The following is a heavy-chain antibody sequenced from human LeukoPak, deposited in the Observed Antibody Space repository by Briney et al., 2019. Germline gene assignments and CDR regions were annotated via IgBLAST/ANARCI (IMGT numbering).Heavy chain of an antibody. J-gene: IGHJ4*02. CDR3: TVGSWYFPTHDY. CDR2: ITSSGRTI. V-gene: IGHV3-48*01. Sequence: AGGSLRLSCGASGFSFNVYSMSWVRQAPGKGLEWIAYITSSGRTIHYADSVKGRFTISRDNAKDSLYLQMNSLRVEDTAVYYCTVGSWYFPTHDYWGQGTLVTVSS. CDR1: GFSFNVYS. D-gene: IGHD6-13*01.